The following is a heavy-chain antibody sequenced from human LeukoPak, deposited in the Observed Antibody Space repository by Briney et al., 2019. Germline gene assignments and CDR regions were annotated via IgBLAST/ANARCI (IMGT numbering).Heavy chain of an antibody. CDR1: GGSIRSSSYY. Sequence: SETLSLTCTVSGGSIRSSSYYWGWIRQPPGKGLEWIGSIYYSGSTYYNPSLKSRVTTSVDTSKKQFSLKLRSVTAADTAVYYCARSVSWGLLVRDDAFDIWGQGTMVTVSS. CDR3: ARSVSWGLLVRDDAFDI. V-gene: IGHV4-39*07. J-gene: IGHJ3*02. CDR2: IYYSGST. D-gene: IGHD2-21*01.